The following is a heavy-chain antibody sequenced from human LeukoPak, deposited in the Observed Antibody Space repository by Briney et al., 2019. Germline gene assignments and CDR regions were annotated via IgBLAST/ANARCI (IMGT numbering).Heavy chain of an antibody. CDR2: IKRKTDGGTT. D-gene: IGHD3-3*01. J-gene: IGHJ4*02. Sequence: GGSLRLSCAASGFTFSNAWMSWVRQAPGQGLEWVGRIKRKTDGGTTDYAAPVKGRFTISRADSKNTLYLQMNSLKPETAAVYYCTTDYDFCSGYRSYYFDYWGQGTLVTVSS. CDR3: TTDYDFCSGYRSYYFDY. V-gene: IGHV3-15*01. CDR1: GFTFSNAW.